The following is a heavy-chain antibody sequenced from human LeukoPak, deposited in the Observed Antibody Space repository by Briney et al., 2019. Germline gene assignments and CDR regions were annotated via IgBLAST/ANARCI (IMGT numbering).Heavy chain of an antibody. CDR1: GFTFDDYA. CDR2: INWNGGST. J-gene: IGHJ4*02. D-gene: IGHD1-26*01. V-gene: IGHV3-20*04. CDR3: ARDAGELLRFDYFDC. Sequence: GGSLRLSCAASGFTFDDYAMSWVRQAPGEWLEWVSGINWNGGSTGYADSVKGRFTISRDNVQNSLYLQMNSLRAEDTAVYFCARDAGELLRFDYFDCWGQGTLVTVSS.